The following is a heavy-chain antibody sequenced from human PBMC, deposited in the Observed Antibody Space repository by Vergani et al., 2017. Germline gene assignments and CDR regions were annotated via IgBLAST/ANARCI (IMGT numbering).Heavy chain of an antibody. CDR1: GGSISSYY. J-gene: IGHJ2*01. D-gene: IGHD1-26*01. V-gene: IGHV4-59*08. CDR3: ARSGSYWPWYFDL. CDR2: IYYSGST. Sequence: QVQLQQWGAGLLKPSETLSLTCTVSGGSISSYYWSWIRQPPGKGLEWIGYIYYSGSTNYNPSLKSRVTISVDTSKNQFSLKLSSVTAADTAVYYCARSGSYWPWYFDLWGRGTLVTVSS.